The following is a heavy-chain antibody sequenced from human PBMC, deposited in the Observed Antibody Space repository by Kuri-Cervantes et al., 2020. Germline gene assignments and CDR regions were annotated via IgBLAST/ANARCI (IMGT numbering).Heavy chain of an antibody. CDR3: AKAKPTYSSGWIDY. D-gene: IGHD6-19*01. Sequence: GESLKISCVASGFSVTNYWTHWVRQAPGKGLVWVSRIKTDGSGTTYADSVKGRFTISRDNSKNTLYLQMNSLRAEDTAVYYCAKAKPTYSSGWIDYWGQGTLVTVSS. V-gene: IGHV3-74*03. CDR1: GFSVTNYW. J-gene: IGHJ4*02. CDR2: IKTDGSGT.